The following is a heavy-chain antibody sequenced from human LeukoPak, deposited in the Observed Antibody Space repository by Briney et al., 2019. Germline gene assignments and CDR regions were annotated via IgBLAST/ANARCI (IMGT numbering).Heavy chain of an antibody. CDR2: ISAYNGNT. CDR3: ARGIRRGYSGPMYYFDY. D-gene: IGHD5-12*01. CDR1: GYTFTSYG. V-gene: IGHV1-18*01. Sequence: SVKVSCKASGYTFTSYGISWGRQAPGQGLEWMGWISAYNGNTNYAQKLQGRVTMTTDTSTSTAYIDLRSLRSDDTAVYYCARGIRRGYSGPMYYFDYWGQGTLVTVSS. J-gene: IGHJ4*02.